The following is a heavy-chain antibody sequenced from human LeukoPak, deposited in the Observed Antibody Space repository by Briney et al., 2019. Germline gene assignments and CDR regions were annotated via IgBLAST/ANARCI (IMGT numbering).Heavy chain of an antibody. Sequence: GESLKISCQGSGYSFTSDWIGWVRQMPGQGLEWMGIIFPGDSDTRYSPSFQGQVTISADKSISTAYLQWSSLKASDTAIYYCASEYCSGGNCYFDYWGQGTLVTVSS. V-gene: IGHV5-51*01. CDR2: IFPGDSDT. CDR3: ASEYCSGGNCYFDY. CDR1: GYSFTSDW. D-gene: IGHD2-15*01. J-gene: IGHJ4*02.